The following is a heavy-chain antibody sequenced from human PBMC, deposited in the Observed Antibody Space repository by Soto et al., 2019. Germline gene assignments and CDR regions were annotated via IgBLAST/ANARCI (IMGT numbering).Heavy chain of an antibody. CDR1: GYTFTGYY. D-gene: IGHD2-21*01. V-gene: IGHV1-8*02. Sequence: ASVKVSCKASGYTFTGYYMHWVRQATGQGLEWMGWMNPYSGNTGYAQKFQGRVTMTRDNSITTAYMELSSLRSEDTAVYYCVRAPLDYYSADYFDNCGQGTLVTVSS. CDR2: MNPYSGNT. J-gene: IGHJ4*02. CDR3: VRAPLDYYSADYFDN.